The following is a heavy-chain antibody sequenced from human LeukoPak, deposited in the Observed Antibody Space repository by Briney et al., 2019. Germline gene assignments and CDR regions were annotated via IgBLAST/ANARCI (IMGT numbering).Heavy chain of an antibody. CDR2: MKSNNGHT. CDR1: GYTFTSFD. D-gene: IGHD7-27*01. Sequence: ASVKVSCKASGYTFTSFDFNWVRQATGQGLEWMGWMKSNNGHTGYAQKFQGRVTMTRDTSISTAYMELGSLTFEDTAVYYCARGPPNWGMVGYWGQGTLATVSS. CDR3: ARGPPNWGMVGY. V-gene: IGHV1-8*01. J-gene: IGHJ4*02.